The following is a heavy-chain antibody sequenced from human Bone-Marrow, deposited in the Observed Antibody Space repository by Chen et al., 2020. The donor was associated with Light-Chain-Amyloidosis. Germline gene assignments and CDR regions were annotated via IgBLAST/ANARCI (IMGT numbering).Heavy chain of an antibody. CDR1: GFTFSSFG. J-gene: IGHJ4*02. CDR3: TRKGGYFDF. D-gene: IGHD3-10*01. CDR2: VSGSTVST. V-gene: IGHV3-23*04. Sequence: EVQLVESGGGLVQPGGSLRLSCATSGFTFSSFGMSWVRQAPGKGLEWVSTVSGSTVSTYYAGAVKGRFIISRDNSKSPLYLQMNSLRAGDTAVYFCTRKGGYFDFWGQGSLVTVSS.